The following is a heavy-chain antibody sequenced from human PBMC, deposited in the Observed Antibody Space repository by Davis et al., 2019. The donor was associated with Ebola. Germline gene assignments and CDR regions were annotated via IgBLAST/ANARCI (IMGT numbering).Heavy chain of an antibody. J-gene: IGHJ4*02. Sequence: PGGSLRLSCAASGFTFSRDWMTWARQAPGKGLEWVANIKQDGSEKYYVDSVKGRFTISRDNAKNSLYLQMNSLRAEDTAVYYCARDGVPAALDYWGQGTLLTVSS. V-gene: IGHV3-7*01. D-gene: IGHD2-2*01. CDR2: IKQDGSEK. CDR3: ARDGVPAALDY. CDR1: GFTFSRDW.